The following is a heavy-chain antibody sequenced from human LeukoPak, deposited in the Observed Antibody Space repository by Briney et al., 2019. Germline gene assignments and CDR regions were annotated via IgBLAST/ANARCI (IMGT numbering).Heavy chain of an antibody. Sequence: SETLSLTCAVSGGSISSSNWWSWVRQPPGKGLEWSGEIYHSGSTNYNPSLKRRVTISVDKSKNHFSVNLRSVTAADTAVYYCARGVVIAPQTFDYWGQGTLVTVSS. CDR1: GGSISSSNW. J-gene: IGHJ4*02. V-gene: IGHV4-4*02. D-gene: IGHD2-21*01. CDR3: ARGVVIAPQTFDY. CDR2: IYHSGST.